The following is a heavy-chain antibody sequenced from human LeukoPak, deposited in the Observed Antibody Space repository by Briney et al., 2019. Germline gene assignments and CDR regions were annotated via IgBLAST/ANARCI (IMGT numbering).Heavy chain of an antibody. V-gene: IGHV4-61*01. J-gene: IGHJ4*02. D-gene: IGHD3-10*01. Sequence: PSETLSLTCTVSGGSVSSGSDYWSWIRQPPGKGLEWIGHISYIGSTNYNPSLKSRVTISLDTPKNQLSLKLSSVTTADTAVYYCARGQAALWFGELWGQGTLVTVSS. CDR1: GGSVSSGSDY. CDR3: ARGQAALWFGEL. CDR2: ISYIGST.